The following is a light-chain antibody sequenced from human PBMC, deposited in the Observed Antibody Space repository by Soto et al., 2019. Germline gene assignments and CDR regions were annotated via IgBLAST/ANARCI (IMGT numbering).Light chain of an antibody. CDR1: QSVSSY. Sequence: EIVLTQSPATLSLSQEEIATLSCMASQSVSSYLAWYQQKPGQAPRLLIYDASNRATGIPARFSGSGSGTDFTLTISSLEPEDFAVYYCQQRSNWPITFGQGRLLEVK. V-gene: IGKV3-11*01. CDR2: DAS. CDR3: QQRSNWPIT. J-gene: IGKJ5*01.